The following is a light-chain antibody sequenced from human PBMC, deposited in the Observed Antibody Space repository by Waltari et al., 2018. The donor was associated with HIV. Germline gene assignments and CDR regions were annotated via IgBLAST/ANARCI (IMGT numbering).Light chain of an antibody. Sequence: AIRMTQSPSSFSASTGDRVTITCRASQDIGGYLAWYQHKPGKAPKLLIYAASTLQSGVPSRFSGGGSGTDFTLTINCLQSEDFATYYCQHYYDYPHTFGQGTKLEVK. CDR3: QHYYDYPHT. CDR2: AAS. V-gene: IGKV1-8*01. J-gene: IGKJ2*01. CDR1: QDIGGY.